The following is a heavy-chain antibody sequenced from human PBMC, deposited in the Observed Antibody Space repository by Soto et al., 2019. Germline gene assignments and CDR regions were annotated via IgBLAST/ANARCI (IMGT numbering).Heavy chain of an antibody. D-gene: IGHD3-16*01. CDR1: GCPISTYY. CDR3: ARYYDYIWGSYTLDY. CDR2: IYYSGST. V-gene: IGHV4-59*13. Sequence: PSETLSLTCSVSGCPISTYYWRWSRQPPGKGLEWIGYIYYSGSTNYNPSLKSRVTISVDTSNNQFSLKLSSVTAADTAVYYCARYYDYIWGSYTLDYWGQGTLVAVSS. J-gene: IGHJ4*02.